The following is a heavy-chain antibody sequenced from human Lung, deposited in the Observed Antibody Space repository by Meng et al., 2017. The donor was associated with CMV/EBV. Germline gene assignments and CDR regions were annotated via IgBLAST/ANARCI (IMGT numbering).Heavy chain of an antibody. V-gene: IGHV4-39*07. J-gene: IGHJ4*02. CDR2: IYYSGST. D-gene: IGHD3-16*02. CDR3: ARYLITFGGVIVSEY. Sequence: SXTLSLXCTVSGGSISSSSYYWGWIRQPPGKGLEWIGSIYYSGSTYYNPSLKSRVTISVDTSKNQFSLKLSSVTAADTAVYYCARYLITFGGVIVSEYWGQGKXVNGSS. CDR1: GGSISSSSYY.